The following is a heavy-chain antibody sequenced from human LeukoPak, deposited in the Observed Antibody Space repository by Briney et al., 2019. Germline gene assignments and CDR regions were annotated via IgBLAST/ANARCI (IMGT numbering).Heavy chain of an antibody. V-gene: IGHV4-4*07. Sequence: SETLSLTCTVSGGSISSYYWSWIRQPAGKGLEWIGRIYTTGSTNYNPSLKSRVTMSVDTSKNQFSLNLNSVTAADTAVYYCARGGWYPESFQHWGQGALVTVSS. CDR1: GGSISSYY. J-gene: IGHJ1*01. CDR3: ARGGWYPESFQH. CDR2: IYTTGST. D-gene: IGHD6-19*01.